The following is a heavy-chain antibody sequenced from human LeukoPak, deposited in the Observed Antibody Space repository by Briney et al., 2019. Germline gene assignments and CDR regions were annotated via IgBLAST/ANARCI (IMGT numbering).Heavy chain of an antibody. V-gene: IGHV3-9*01. CDR1: GFTFSSYA. CDR2: ISWNSGSI. Sequence: PGRSLRLSCAASGFTFSSYAMHWVRQAPGKGLEWVSGISWNSGSIGYADSVKGRFTISRDNAKNSLYLQMNSLRAEDTALYYCAKDIGYEVGGTFQHWGQGTLVTVSS. D-gene: IGHD1-26*01. J-gene: IGHJ1*01. CDR3: AKDIGYEVGGTFQH.